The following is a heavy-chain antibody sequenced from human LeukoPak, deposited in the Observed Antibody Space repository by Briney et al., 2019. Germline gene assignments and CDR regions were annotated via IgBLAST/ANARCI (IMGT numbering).Heavy chain of an antibody. V-gene: IGHV3-11*06. CDR2: ISGSGSHT. D-gene: IGHD6-13*01. CDR1: GFTFSNYA. CDR3: ARVGSTVAAGTPDY. Sequence: PGGSLRLSCGASGFTFSNYAMSWIRQAPGKGLEWVSYISGSGSHTTYADSVRGRFTISRDNAKNSLSLQVNSLRADDTAVYYCARVGSTVAAGTPDYWGQGTLVTVSS. J-gene: IGHJ4*02.